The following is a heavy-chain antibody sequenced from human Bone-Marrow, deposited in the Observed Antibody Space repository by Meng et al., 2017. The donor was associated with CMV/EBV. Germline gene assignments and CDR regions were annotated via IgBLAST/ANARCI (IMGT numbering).Heavy chain of an antibody. CDR2: ISSSGSTI. V-gene: IGHV3-48*04. CDR1: GFTFSSYS. Sequence: GESLKISCAASGFTFSSYSMNWVRQAPGKGLEWVSYISSSGSTIYYADSVKGRFTISRDNAKNSLYLQLNSLRAEDTAVYYCARDRIAARGYSYYYGMAVWGQGPTVTVSS. CDR3: ARDRIAARGYSYYYGMAV. J-gene: IGHJ6*02. D-gene: IGHD6-6*01.